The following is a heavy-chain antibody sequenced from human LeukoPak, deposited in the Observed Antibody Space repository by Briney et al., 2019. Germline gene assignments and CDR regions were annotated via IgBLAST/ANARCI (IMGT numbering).Heavy chain of an antibody. CDR3: ARLMGRQWLGHFDY. Sequence: SETLSLTCTVSGGSISSSSYYWGWIRQPPGKGLEWIGSIYYSGSTYYNPSLKSRVTISVDTSKNQFSLKLSSVTAADTAVYYCARLMGRQWLGHFDYWGQGTLVTVSS. D-gene: IGHD6-19*01. CDR1: GGSISSSSYY. V-gene: IGHV4-39*07. J-gene: IGHJ4*02. CDR2: IYYSGST.